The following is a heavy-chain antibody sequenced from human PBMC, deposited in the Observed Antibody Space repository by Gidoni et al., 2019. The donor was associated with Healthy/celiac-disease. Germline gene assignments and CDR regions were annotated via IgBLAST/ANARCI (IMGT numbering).Heavy chain of an antibody. J-gene: IGHJ3*02. V-gene: IGHV3-30-3*01. D-gene: IGHD1-1*01. CDR1: GFTFSSYA. CDR2: ISYDGSNK. Sequence: QVQLVESGGGVVQPGRSLRLPCAASGFTFSSYAMHWVRQAPGKGLEWVAVISYDGSNKYYADSVKGRFTISRDNSKNTLYLQMNSLRAEDTAVYYCARDQSRNENDDDAFDIWGQGTMVTVSS. CDR3: ARDQSRNENDDDAFDI.